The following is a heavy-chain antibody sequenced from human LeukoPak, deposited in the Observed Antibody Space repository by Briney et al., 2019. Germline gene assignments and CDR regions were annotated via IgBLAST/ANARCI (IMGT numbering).Heavy chain of an antibody. CDR3: TTDLRWYNIWYAGY. Sequence: PGGSLRLSCAASGFTFKNAWMSWARQAPGKGLEWLGRIKSNTDGGTIDYAATVKGRCTISRDDSEKMLFLQMNSLITAVTAVYHCTTDLRWYNIWYAGYWGQGTLVTVSS. D-gene: IGHD1-14*01. V-gene: IGHV3-15*01. J-gene: IGHJ4*02. CDR2: IKSNTDGGTI. CDR1: GFTFKNAW.